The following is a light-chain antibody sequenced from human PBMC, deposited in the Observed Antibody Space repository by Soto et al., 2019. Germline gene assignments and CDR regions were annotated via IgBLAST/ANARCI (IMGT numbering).Light chain of an antibody. Sequence: ETVMTQSPATLSLSPGESATLSCRASQSISDDLAWYQQKPGQAPRLLIYGASTRATDIPARFSGSGSGTEFSLTLSSLQSEDFAIYYCLQYHDWPPITFGPGT. V-gene: IGKV3-15*01. J-gene: IGKJ3*01. CDR3: LQYHDWPPIT. CDR2: GAS. CDR1: QSISDD.